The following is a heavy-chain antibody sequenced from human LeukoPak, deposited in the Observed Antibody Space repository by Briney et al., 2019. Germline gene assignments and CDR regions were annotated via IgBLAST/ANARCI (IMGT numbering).Heavy chain of an antibody. J-gene: IGHJ4*02. D-gene: IGHD6-19*01. Sequence: GSLRLSCAAPGFTFSSYAMSWVRQAPGKGLEWVSAISGSGGSTYYADSVKGRFTLSRDNSKNTVYLQMKSLRIEDTAVYYCARDYSGWYVFDYWGQGTLVAVSP. CDR3: ARDYSGWYVFDY. CDR2: ISGSGGST. CDR1: GFTFSSYA. V-gene: IGHV3-23*01.